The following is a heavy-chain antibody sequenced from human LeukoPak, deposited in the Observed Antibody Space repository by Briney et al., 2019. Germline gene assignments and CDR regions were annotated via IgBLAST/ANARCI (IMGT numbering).Heavy chain of an antibody. CDR1: GFTFSVYY. CDR3: ASEQPYGDYIGY. V-gene: IGHV3-11*04. CDR2: ISSSGSTI. D-gene: IGHD4-17*01. Sequence: PGGSLRLSCAASGFTFSVYYMSWIRQAPGKGLEWVSYISSSGSTIYYADSVKGRFTISRDNAKNSLYLQMNSLRAEDTAVYYCASEQPYGDYIGYWGQGTLVTVSS. J-gene: IGHJ4*02.